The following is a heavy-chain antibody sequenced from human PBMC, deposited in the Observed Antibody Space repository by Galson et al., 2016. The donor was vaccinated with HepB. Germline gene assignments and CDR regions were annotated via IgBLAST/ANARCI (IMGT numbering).Heavy chain of an antibody. CDR2: ISGHAISI. CDR3: ARGAVMTSTVKSHFDY. CDR1: GFTFSSYA. J-gene: IGHJ4*02. V-gene: IGHV3-23*01. D-gene: IGHD2-21*02. Sequence: SLRLSCAASGFTFSSYAMNWVRQAPGKGLEWVSAISGHAISIYYTDSVKGRFTISRDNSKNTLFLQMHSLRAEDTALYYCARGAVMTSTVKSHFDYWGQGTLVTVSS.